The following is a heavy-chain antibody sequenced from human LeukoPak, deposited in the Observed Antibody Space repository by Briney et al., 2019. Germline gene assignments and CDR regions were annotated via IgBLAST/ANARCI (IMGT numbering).Heavy chain of an antibody. CDR3: AGAEARGWYYFDY. Sequence: ASVKVFFKASGYTFTVYYMNWVRQAPGQGLEWMGWINPKSGGTNYAQKFQGRVTMTRDTSISKAYMELSRLRSDDTAVSYSAGAEARGWYYFDYGGKGTLVTVSS. J-gene: IGHJ4*02. V-gene: IGHV1-2*02. CDR1: GYTFTVYY. D-gene: IGHD6-19*01. CDR2: INPKSGGT.